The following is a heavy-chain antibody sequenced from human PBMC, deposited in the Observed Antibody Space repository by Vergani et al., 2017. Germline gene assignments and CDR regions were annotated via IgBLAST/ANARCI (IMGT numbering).Heavy chain of an antibody. J-gene: IGHJ6*02. CDR3: ARDPTVTADYYYYYSTDV. CDR1: GFTFSSYA. D-gene: IGHD4-17*01. Sequence: QVQLVESGGGVVQPGRSLRLSCAASGFTFSSYAMHWVRQAPGKGLEWVAVISYDGSNKYYADSVKGRFTISRDNSKNTLYLQMNSLRAEDTAVYYCARDPTVTADYYYYYSTDVWGQGTTVTVSS. CDR2: ISYDGSNK. V-gene: IGHV3-30-3*01.